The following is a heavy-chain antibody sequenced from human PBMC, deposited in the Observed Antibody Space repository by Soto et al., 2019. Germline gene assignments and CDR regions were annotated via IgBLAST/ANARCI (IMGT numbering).Heavy chain of an antibody. CDR1: GFTFSSYW. D-gene: IGHD2-21*01. Sequence: EVQLVESGGGSVQPGGSLRLSCGASGFTFSSYWMSWVRQAPGKGLESVANIKQDGSEKNYVDSVKGRFTISRENAKNSLYLQMNSLRAEDTAVYYCATGLIVLDYWGQGTLVTVSS. CDR3: ATGLIVLDY. CDR2: IKQDGSEK. V-gene: IGHV3-7*05. J-gene: IGHJ4*02.